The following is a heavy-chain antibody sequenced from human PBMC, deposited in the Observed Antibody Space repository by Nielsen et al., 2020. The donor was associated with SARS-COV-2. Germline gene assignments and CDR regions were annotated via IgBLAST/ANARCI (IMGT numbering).Heavy chain of an antibody. J-gene: IGHJ6*02. Sequence: GESLKIFCAASGFTVSSNYMSWVRQAPGKGLEWVSVIYSGGSTYYADSVKGRFTISRDNSKNTLYLQMNSLRAEDTAVYYCARDYHDFWSGYYWGMDVWGQGTTVTVSS. V-gene: IGHV3-53*01. D-gene: IGHD3-3*01. CDR1: GFTVSSNY. CDR3: ARDYHDFWSGYYWGMDV. CDR2: IYSGGST.